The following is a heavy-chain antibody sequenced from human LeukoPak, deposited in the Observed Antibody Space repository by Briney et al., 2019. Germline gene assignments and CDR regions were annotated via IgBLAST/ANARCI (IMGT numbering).Heavy chain of an antibody. D-gene: IGHD1-26*01. Sequence: GGSLRLSCAASGFTFSTYAMSWVRQAPGKGLEWVSAISGRGESTFYADSVKGRFTVSRDNAKNTLYLQMNSLRAEDTAVYYCATSGSYYDYWGQGTLVTVSS. CDR2: ISGRGEST. V-gene: IGHV3-23*01. CDR1: GFTFSTYA. CDR3: ATSGSYYDY. J-gene: IGHJ4*02.